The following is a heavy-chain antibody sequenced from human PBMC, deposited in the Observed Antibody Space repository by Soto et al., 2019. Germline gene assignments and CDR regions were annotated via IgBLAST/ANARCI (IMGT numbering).Heavy chain of an antibody. J-gene: IGHJ4*02. D-gene: IGHD3-16*01. Sequence: QITLKESGPSLVKPKETLTLTCTSSGFSLSSSGVGVAWIRQPPGKRLEWLALIYWDDDKYTSPSLKSRLTITQDTSKNQVVLLMNIMDPVDTAAYFCVHLLTGGRFDSGGQGTLFTVSS. CDR1: GFSLSSSGVG. V-gene: IGHV2-5*02. CDR3: VHLLTGGRFDS. CDR2: IYWDDDK.